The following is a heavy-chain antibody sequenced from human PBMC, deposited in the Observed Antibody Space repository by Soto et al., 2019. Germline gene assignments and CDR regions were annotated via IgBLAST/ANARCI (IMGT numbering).Heavy chain of an antibody. CDR2: IYSGGST. CDR3: ARDFYYYDSGTMGGYFDY. D-gene: IGHD3-10*01. Sequence: EVQLVESGGGLVQPGGSLRLSCAVSGLTVSSNYMSWVRQAPGKGLEWVSVIYSGGSTNNADSVKGRFTISRDNSKNTLYLQMNSLRAEDTAVYYCARDFYYYDSGTMGGYFDYWGQGTLVTVSS. J-gene: IGHJ4*02. V-gene: IGHV3-66*01. CDR1: GLTVSSNY.